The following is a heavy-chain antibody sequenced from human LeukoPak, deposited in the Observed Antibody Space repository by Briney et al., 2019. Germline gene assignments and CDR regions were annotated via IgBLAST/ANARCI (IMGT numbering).Heavy chain of an antibody. D-gene: IGHD6-13*01. V-gene: IGHV4-59*01. Sequence: ASETLSLTCTVSGGSISSYYWSWIRQPPGKGLEWIGYIYYSGSTNYNPSLKSRVTISVDTSKNQFSLKLSSVTAADTAVYYCARSRIAAAGFYYYYGTDVWGQGTTVTVSS. CDR1: GGSISSYY. CDR3: ARSRIAAAGFYYYYGTDV. J-gene: IGHJ6*02. CDR2: IYYSGST.